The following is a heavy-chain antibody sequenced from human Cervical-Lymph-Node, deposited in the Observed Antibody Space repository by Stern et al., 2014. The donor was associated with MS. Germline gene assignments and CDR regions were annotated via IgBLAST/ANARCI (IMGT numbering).Heavy chain of an antibody. CDR3: ARNAVAGTLGGFDY. V-gene: IGHV2-70*01. CDR2: IDWDDDK. J-gene: IGHJ4*02. D-gene: IGHD6-19*01. Sequence: ESGPALVKPTQTLTLTCTFSGFSLSTSGMCVSWIRQPPGKALEWLELIDWDDDKYYSTSLKTRLTISKDTSKNQVVLTMTNMDPVDTATYYCARNAVAGTLGGFDYWGQGTLVTVSS. CDR1: GFSLSTSGMC.